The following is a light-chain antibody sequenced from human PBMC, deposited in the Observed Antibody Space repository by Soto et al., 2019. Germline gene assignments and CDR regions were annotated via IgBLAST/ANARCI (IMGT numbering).Light chain of an antibody. CDR1: QSVSSSY. J-gene: IGKJ4*01. V-gene: IGKV3-20*01. CDR3: QQYGSSPLT. CDR2: GAS. Sequence: EIVLTQSPGTLSLSPGERATLSCRASQSVSSSYLAWYQQKPGQAPRLLIYGASSRATGMPDRCSGSGSGTDFTLTISRLEPEGFAVYYCQQYGSSPLTFGGGTKVEIK.